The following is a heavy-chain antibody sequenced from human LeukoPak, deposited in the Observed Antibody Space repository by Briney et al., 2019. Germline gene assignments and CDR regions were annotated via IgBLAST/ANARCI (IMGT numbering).Heavy chain of an antibody. CDR3: AKDRGSGSYYLSSSYFDY. CDR2: ISYDGSNK. D-gene: IGHD1-26*01. CDR1: GFTFSSYG. J-gene: IGHJ4*02. V-gene: IGHV3-30*18. Sequence: GGSLRLSCAASGFTFSSYGMHWVRQAPGKGLEWVAVISYDGSNKYYADSVKGRFTISRDNSKNTLYLQMNSLRAEDTAVYYCAKDRGSGSYYLSSSYFDYWGQGTLVTVSS.